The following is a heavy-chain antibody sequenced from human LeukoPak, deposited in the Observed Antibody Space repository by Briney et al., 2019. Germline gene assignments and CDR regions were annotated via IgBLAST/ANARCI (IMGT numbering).Heavy chain of an antibody. CDR2: IRYDGSNK. J-gene: IGHJ4*02. V-gene: IGHV3-30*02. CDR3: AKDPNYYEDSGYYDFVDY. Sequence: PGGSLRLSCAASGFTFNSYGMHWVRQAPGKGLEWVAFIRYDGSNKYDADSVKGRFTISRDNSKNTLYLQMNSLRVEDTAVYYCAKDPNYYEDSGYYDFVDYWGQGTLVTVSS. CDR1: GFTFNSYG. D-gene: IGHD3-22*01.